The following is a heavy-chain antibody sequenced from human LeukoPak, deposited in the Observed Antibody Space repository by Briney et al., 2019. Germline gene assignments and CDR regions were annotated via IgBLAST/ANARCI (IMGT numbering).Heavy chain of an antibody. CDR3: ARESSGWYSR. J-gene: IGHJ4*02. D-gene: IGHD6-19*01. V-gene: IGHV1-2*06. Sequence: ASVKVSCKASGYTFTGYYMHWVRQAPGQGLEWRGRINPNSGGTNYAKKFQGRVTMTRDTSISPAYMELSRLRSDDTAVYYCARESSGWYSRWGQGTLVTVSS. CDR2: INPNSGGT. CDR1: GYTFTGYY.